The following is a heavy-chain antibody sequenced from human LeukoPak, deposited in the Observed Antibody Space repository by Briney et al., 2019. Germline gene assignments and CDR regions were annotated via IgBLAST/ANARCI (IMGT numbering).Heavy chain of an antibody. Sequence: GGSLRLSCAASGFPFSTYAMSWVRPAPGKGLEWVSGISGSGGTTYFADSVKGRFTISRDNPKNTVYLQMNTLRAEDTAVYYCARGVYYYDSSANYYTYHFDYWGQGTLVTVSS. J-gene: IGHJ4*02. CDR1: GFPFSTYA. CDR2: ISGSGGTT. D-gene: IGHD3-22*01. V-gene: IGHV3-23*01. CDR3: ARGVYYYDSSANYYTYHFDY.